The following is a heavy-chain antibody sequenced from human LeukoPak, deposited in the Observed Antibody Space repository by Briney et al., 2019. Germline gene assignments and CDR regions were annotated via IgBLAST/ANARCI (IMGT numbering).Heavy chain of an antibody. Sequence: GGSLRLSCAASGFTFSSYYMNWVRQAPGKGLEWVSSISSSSNTIYYADSVKGRFTISRDNAKNSLSLQMNSLRAEDTAVYYCARQFGSSYSYWGQGTLATVSS. CDR1: GFTFSSYY. J-gene: IGHJ4*02. CDR3: ARQFGSSYSY. V-gene: IGHV3-21*01. D-gene: IGHD2-15*01. CDR2: ISSSSNTI.